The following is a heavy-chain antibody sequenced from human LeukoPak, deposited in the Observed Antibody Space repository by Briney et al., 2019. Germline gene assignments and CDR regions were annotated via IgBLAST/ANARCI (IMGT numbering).Heavy chain of an antibody. D-gene: IGHD4-23*01. V-gene: IGHV3-48*01. CDR1: GFSFSSYS. CDR3: ARAPPDYGGYTNDY. Sequence: GSLRLSCAASGFSFSSYSMNWVRQAPGKGLEWVSYISGSSSRIYYAGSVKGRFTISRDNAKTSLYLQMNSLRAEDTAVYYCARAPPDYGGYTNDYWGQGTLVTVSS. CDR2: ISGSSSRI. J-gene: IGHJ4*02.